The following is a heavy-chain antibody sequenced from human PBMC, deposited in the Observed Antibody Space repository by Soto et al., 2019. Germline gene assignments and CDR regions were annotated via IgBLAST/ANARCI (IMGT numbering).Heavy chain of an antibody. CDR1: GGTISGYY. CDR3: ARCQRFSDWFDP. CDR2: IYSSGNT. Sequence: SETLSLTXSVSGGTISGYYWTWIRQPAGKGLEWIGRIYSSGNTKYNPSLQSRVTMSLDTSNNQFSLRLTSVTAADTAVYYCARCQRFSDWFDPWGQGTLVTVSS. V-gene: IGHV4-4*07. J-gene: IGHJ5*02. D-gene: IGHD3-3*01.